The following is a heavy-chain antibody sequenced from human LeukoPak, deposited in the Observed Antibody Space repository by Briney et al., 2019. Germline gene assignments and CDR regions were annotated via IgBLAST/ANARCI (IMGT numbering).Heavy chain of an antibody. D-gene: IGHD3-10*01. Sequence: ASVKVSCKASGYTFTGYYMHWVRQAPGQGLEWMGWINPNSGGTNYAQRFQGRVTMTRDTSISTAYMELSGLRSDDTAVYYCARVTMVRGVIVYHFDYWGQGTLVTVSS. CDR1: GYTFTGYY. V-gene: IGHV1-2*02. J-gene: IGHJ4*02. CDR2: INPNSGGT. CDR3: ARVTMVRGVIVYHFDY.